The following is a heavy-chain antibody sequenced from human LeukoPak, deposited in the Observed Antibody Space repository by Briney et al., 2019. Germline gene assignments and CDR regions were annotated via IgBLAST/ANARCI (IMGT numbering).Heavy chain of an antibody. CDR3: ARDQSVRLLQTSSTYFKHVFAI. V-gene: IGHV1-18*01. J-gene: IGHJ3*02. CDR1: GYTFTNYG. Sequence: ASVKVSCTTSGYTFTNYGISWVRQAPGLGLEWIGWISAYNGNTNYAQKVQGRVTMTTDTSTSTAYMELRSLRFDDTAVYYCARDQSVRLLQTSSTYFKHVFAIWGQGSMVTVSS. D-gene: IGHD6-13*01. CDR2: ISAYNGNT.